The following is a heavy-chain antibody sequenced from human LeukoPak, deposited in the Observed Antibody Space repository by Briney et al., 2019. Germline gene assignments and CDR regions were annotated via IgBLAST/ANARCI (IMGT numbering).Heavy chain of an antibody. Sequence: SETLSLTCAVYGGSFSGYYWSWIRQPPGKGLEWIGEINHSGSTNYNPSLKSRVTILVDTSKNQFSLKLSSVTAADTAVYYCARGGGWVVVVAAGAGNAFDIWGQGTMVTVSS. CDR1: GGSFSGYY. CDR3: ARGGGWVVVVAAGAGNAFDI. CDR2: INHSGST. J-gene: IGHJ3*02. V-gene: IGHV4-34*01. D-gene: IGHD2-15*01.